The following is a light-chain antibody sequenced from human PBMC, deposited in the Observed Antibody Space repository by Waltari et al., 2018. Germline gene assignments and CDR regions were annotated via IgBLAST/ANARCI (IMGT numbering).Light chain of an antibody. CDR1: QSLLHSNGYNY. V-gene: IGKV2-28*01. Sequence: DIVMTQSPLSLPVTPGSPAPIPCRSSQSLLHSNGYNYLDWYLQKPGQSPQLLIYLGSNRASGVPDRFSGSGSGTDFTLKISRVEAEDVGVYYCMQALQTPRTFGQGTKVEIK. CDR2: LGS. CDR3: MQALQTPRT. J-gene: IGKJ1*01.